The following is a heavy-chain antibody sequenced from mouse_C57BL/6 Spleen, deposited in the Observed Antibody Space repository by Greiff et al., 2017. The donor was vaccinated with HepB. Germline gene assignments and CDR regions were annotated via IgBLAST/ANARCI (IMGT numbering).Heavy chain of an antibody. J-gene: IGHJ4*01. V-gene: IGHV5-4*01. CDR2: SDGGSYT. CDR1: GFTFSSYA. D-gene: IGHD2-1*01. CDR3: ARGGIYYGNYGAMDY. Sequence: EVQVVESGGGLVKPGGSLKLSCAASGFTFSSYAISDGGSYTYYPDNVKGRFTISRDNAKNNLYLQMSHLKSEDTAMYYCARGGIYYGNYGAMDYWGQGTSVTVSS.